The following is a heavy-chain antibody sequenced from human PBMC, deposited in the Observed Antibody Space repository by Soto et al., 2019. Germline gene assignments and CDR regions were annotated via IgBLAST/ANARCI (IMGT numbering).Heavy chain of an antibody. V-gene: IGHV3-30-3*01. CDR1: GFGFSTYA. D-gene: IGHD6-13*01. CDR3: AKERLEEVGTFFEF. CDR2: ISSAGNSE. J-gene: IGHJ4*01. Sequence: GGSLRLSCAASGFGFSTYAIHWVRQAPGKGLEWVAVISSAGNSEYYGDSVRGRLTISRDNAKNTLFLQMNSLRAEDAASYYCAKERLEEVGTFFEFWGHGILVTVSS.